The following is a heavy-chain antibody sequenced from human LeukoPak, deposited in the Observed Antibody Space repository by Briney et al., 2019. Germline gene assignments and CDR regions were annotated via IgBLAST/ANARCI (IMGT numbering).Heavy chain of an antibody. Sequence: GGSLRLSCAASGFTFSSSAWTWVRQAPGKGLEWVSSISVSGGRTYYADSTKGRFTISRDNSKNTLYLQMHSLRVEDTAMYYCVKSSSSQTAEDFWGQGTLVTVSS. D-gene: IGHD2-21*02. CDR2: ISVSGGRT. CDR1: GFTFSSSA. CDR3: VKSSSSQTAEDF. V-gene: IGHV3-23*01. J-gene: IGHJ4*02.